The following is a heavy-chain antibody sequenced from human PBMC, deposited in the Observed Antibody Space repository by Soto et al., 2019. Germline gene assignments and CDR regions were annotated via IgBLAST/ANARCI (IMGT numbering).Heavy chain of an antibody. CDR2: IFHTGST. J-gene: IGHJ5*02. V-gene: IGHV4-4*02. Sequence: QVQLQESGPGLVNPSGTLSLTCTVSSDSISSGSWWSWVRQPPGKGLEWIGEIFHTGSTNYNPSLKSQVTISIDKSKNQFSLRLTSLTAADTAVYYCAREGFAHFSLDAWGQGTLVTVSS. CDR3: AREGFAHFSLDA. D-gene: IGHD3-3*02. CDR1: SDSISSGSW.